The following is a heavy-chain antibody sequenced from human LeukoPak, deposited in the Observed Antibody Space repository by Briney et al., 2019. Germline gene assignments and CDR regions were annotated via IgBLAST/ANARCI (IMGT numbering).Heavy chain of an antibody. Sequence: SETLSLTCTVSGGPISSYYWSWIRQPPGKGLEWIGYIYYSGSTNYNPSLKSRVTISVDTSKNQFSLKLSSVTAADTAVYYCARFSRVGLGVWFDPWGQGTLVTVSS. CDR3: ARFSRVGLGVWFDP. V-gene: IGHV4-59*01. CDR2: IYYSGST. J-gene: IGHJ5*02. CDR1: GGPISSYY. D-gene: IGHD3-10*01.